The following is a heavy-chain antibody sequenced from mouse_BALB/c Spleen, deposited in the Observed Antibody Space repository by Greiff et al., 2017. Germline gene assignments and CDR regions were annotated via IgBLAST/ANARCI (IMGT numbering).Heavy chain of an antibody. CDR2: IWAGGST. D-gene: IGHD4-1*01. CDR3: ARILTAMDY. J-gene: IGHJ4*01. V-gene: IGHV2-2*01. Sequence: VMLVESGPGLVQPSQSLSITCTVSGFSLTSYGVYWVRQSPGKGLEWLGVIWAGGSTDYNAAFISRLTISKDNSKSQVFFKMNSLQADDTAIYYCARILTAMDYWGQGTSVTVSS. CDR1: GFSLTSYG.